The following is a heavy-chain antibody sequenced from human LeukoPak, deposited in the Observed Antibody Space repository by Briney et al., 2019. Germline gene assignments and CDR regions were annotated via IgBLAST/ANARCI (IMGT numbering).Heavy chain of an antibody. CDR2: IYTSGST. CDR1: GGSISSYY. D-gene: IGHD5-12*01. CDR3: ARDLRSGYDLSWFDP. J-gene: IGHJ5*02. Sequence: SETLSLTCTVSGGSISSYYWSWIRQPAGKGLEWIGRIYTSGSTNYNPSLKSRVTMSVDTSKNQFSLKLSSVTAADTAVYYCARDLRSGYDLSWFDPWGQGTLVTVSS. V-gene: IGHV4-4*07.